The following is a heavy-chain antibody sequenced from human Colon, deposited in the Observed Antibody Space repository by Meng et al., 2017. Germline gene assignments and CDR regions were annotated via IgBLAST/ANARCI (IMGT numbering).Heavy chain of an antibody. CDR2: IDYSGST. V-gene: IGHV4-59*01. CDR3: ARTMYRAGGAFDV. CDR1: RDSISSYY. Sequence: SETLSLTCTVSRDSISSYYWNWIRQPPGKGLEWIGYIDYSGSTIYNSSLQSRITISVDTSKDQFSLKVTSVTAADTAIYFCARTMYRAGGAFDVWGQGTMVTVSS. J-gene: IGHJ3*01. D-gene: IGHD3-10*02.